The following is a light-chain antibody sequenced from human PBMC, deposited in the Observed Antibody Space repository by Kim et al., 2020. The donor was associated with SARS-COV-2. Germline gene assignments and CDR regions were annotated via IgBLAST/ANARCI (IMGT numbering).Light chain of an antibody. CDR3: QVWDSSSVHWV. J-gene: IGLJ3*02. CDR2: YDS. Sequence: SYELTQPPSVSVAPGKTARITCGGNNIGSKSVHWYQQKPGQAAVLVIYYDSDRPSGIPERFSGSNSGNTATLTISRVEAGDEADYYCQVWDSSSVHWVFGGGTQLTVL. V-gene: IGLV3-21*04. CDR1: NIGSKS.